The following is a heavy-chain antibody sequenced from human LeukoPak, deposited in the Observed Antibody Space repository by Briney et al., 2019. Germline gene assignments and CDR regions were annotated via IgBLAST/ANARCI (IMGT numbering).Heavy chain of an antibody. Sequence: ASVKVSCKASGYTFSDYYMHWVRQAPGQGLEWMGWINPDSGVTNYTQKFQGRVTMTRDTSISTAYMELSRLRSDDTAVYYCARAMVEYYYGMDVWGQGTTVTVSS. CDR1: GYTFSDYY. D-gene: IGHD3-10*01. J-gene: IGHJ6*02. CDR2: INPDSGVT. V-gene: IGHV1-2*02. CDR3: ARAMVEYYYGMDV.